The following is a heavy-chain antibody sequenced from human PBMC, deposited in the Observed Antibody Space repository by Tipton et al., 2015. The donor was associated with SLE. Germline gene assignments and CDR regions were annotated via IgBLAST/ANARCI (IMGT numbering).Heavy chain of an antibody. Sequence: TLSLTCTVSGGSISSGGFYWSWIRQPPGKGLEWIGYIYSSGSTHYNPSLNSRVTLSVDTTKNQFSLTLSSVTAADTAVYYCASGVVPGWFDPWGQGTLVTVSS. J-gene: IGHJ5*02. CDR2: IYSSGST. CDR1: GGSISSGGFY. V-gene: IGHV4-61*08. CDR3: ASGVVPGWFDP. D-gene: IGHD3-3*01.